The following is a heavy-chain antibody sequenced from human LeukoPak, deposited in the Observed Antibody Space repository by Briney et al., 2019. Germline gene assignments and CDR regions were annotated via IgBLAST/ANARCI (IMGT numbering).Heavy chain of an antibody. Sequence: GGSLRPSCAASGFTFSRYWMSRVRQAPGKGLEWVASIKQDGSEKYYVDSVKGRFTISRDNAKNSLYLQMNSLRAEDTAVYYCARSSITIYPGPDDYWGQGTLVTVSS. CDR2: IKQDGSEK. CDR1: GFTFSRYW. V-gene: IGHV3-7*01. J-gene: IGHJ4*02. CDR3: ARSSITIYPGPDDY. D-gene: IGHD3-3*01.